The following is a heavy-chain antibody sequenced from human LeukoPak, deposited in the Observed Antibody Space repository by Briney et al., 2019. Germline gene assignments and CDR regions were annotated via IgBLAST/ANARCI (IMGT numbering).Heavy chain of an antibody. V-gene: IGHV4-39*02. CDR1: GGSISSSSYY. D-gene: IGHD6-6*01. J-gene: IGHJ6*03. Sequence: PSETLSLTCTVSGGSISSSSYYWGWIRQPPGKGLEWIGSIYYSGSTYYNPSLRSRVTISVDTSKNQFSLKLSSVTAADTAVYYCARDLVGLGSRSSSSGRLYYYYYMDVWGKGTTVTVSS. CDR2: IYYSGST. CDR3: ARDLVGLGSRSSSSGRLYYYYYMDV.